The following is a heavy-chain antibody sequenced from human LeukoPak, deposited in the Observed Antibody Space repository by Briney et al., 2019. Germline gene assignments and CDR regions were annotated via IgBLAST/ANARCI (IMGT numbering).Heavy chain of an antibody. D-gene: IGHD3-16*01. V-gene: IGHV4-59*08. CDR1: GASIKSYY. CDR3: SVRLGDRSTSFDP. Sequence: PSETLSLTCTVSGASIKSYYWSWIRQPPGKGLEWVGYIFDSGTTNYNPSLKSRVTISVDTSKNQFSLKLSSVTAADTAVYYCSVRLGDRSTSFDPWGQGTLVTASS. J-gene: IGHJ5*02. CDR2: IFDSGTT.